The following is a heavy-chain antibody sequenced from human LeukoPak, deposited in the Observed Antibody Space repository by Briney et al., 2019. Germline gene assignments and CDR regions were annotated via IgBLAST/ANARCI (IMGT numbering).Heavy chain of an antibody. Sequence: GGSLRLSCAASEFSFSAYWMTWVRQAPGTGLEWVANINPAGSETYYVDPVKGRFSISRDNAKNLVYLQMNSLRAEDTAVYHCARFGYVAAVDVWGQGTPVTVSS. CDR1: EFSFSAYW. CDR3: ARFGYVAAVDV. D-gene: IGHD2-15*01. J-gene: IGHJ4*02. CDR2: INPAGSET. V-gene: IGHV3-7*01.